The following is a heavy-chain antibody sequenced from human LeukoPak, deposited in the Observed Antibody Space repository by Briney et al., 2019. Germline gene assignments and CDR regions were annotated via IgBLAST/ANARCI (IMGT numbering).Heavy chain of an antibody. CDR2: INPSGGST. CDR3: ARAVDILTGYEWYFDY. D-gene: IGHD3-9*01. V-gene: IGHV1-46*01. CDR1: GYTFTSYY. Sequence: ASVKVSCKASGYTFTSYYMHWVRQAPGQGLEWMGIINPSGGSTSYAQKFQGRVTMTRDTSTSTVYMELSSLRSEGTAVYYCARAVDILTGYEWYFDYWGQGTLVTVSS. J-gene: IGHJ4*02.